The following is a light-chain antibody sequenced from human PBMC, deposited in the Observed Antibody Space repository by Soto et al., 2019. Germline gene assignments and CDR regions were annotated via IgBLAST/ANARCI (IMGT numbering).Light chain of an antibody. Sequence: DIQMTQSPSTLSGSVGDRVTITCRASQTISSWLAWYQQKPGKAPKLLIYKASTIKSGVTSRFSGSGSGTEFTLTISSLQPDDCATYYCQHYNSYSEAFGQGTKVELK. CDR2: KAS. CDR1: QTISSW. CDR3: QHYNSYSEA. V-gene: IGKV1-5*03. J-gene: IGKJ1*01.